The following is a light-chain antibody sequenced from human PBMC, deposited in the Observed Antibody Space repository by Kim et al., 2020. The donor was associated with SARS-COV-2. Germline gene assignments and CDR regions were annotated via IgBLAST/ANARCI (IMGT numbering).Light chain of an antibody. CDR3: SSYTSSSTWV. V-gene: IGLV2-14*04. Sequence: GHSITISCTGTSSDVGGYNYVSWYKQHPGKAPKLMIYDVSKRPSGVSNRFSGSKSGNTASLTISGLQAEDEADYYCSSYTSSSTWVFGGGTKLTVL. CDR2: DVS. CDR1: SSDVGGYNY. J-gene: IGLJ3*02.